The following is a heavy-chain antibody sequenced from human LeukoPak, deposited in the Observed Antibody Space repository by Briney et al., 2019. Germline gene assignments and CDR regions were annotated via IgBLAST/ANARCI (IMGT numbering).Heavy chain of an antibody. D-gene: IGHD3-3*01. CDR2: INPNSGGT. J-gene: IGHJ4*02. CDR1: GYTFTGYY. Sequence: GVSVKVSCKASGYTFTGYYMHWVRQAPGQGLEWMGWINPNSGGTNYAQKFQGRVTMTRDTSISTAYMELSRLRSDDTAVYYCARDWGGGITIHFFDYWGQGTLVTVSS. CDR3: ARDWGGGITIHFFDY. V-gene: IGHV1-2*02.